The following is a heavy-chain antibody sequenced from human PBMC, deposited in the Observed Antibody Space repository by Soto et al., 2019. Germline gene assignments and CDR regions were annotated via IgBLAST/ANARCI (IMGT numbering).Heavy chain of an antibody. Sequence: QLQLQESGPGLVKPSETLYLTCTISGGSLSSNDYCWGWIRQPPGKGLEWLGTIHYRGQISYSPSLEIRVRTSVDTSVNQFSMLLGAVTAADTAFYFCARHVTWQYGDDSFDIWGQGTMVTVPS. V-gene: IGHV4-39*01. CDR2: IHYRGQI. CDR3: ARHVTWQYGDDSFDI. J-gene: IGHJ3*02. CDR1: GGSLSSNDYC. D-gene: IGHD3-10*01.